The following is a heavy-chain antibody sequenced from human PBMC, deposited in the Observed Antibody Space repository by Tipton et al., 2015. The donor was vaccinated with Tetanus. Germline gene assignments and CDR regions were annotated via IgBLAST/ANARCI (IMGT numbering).Heavy chain of an antibody. D-gene: IGHD1/OR15-1a*01. CDR2: VHYTGKD. V-gene: IGHV4-59*13. CDR1: GGSISTYY. Sequence: TLSLTCIVSGGSISTYYWSWIRQRPGRGLEWVGYVHYTGKDNYNPSLRSRVTLSVDTSKNQFSLQMSSVTAADTAVYYCARIGWPENNKPGFDIWGQGRMVTVSS. CDR3: ARIGWPENNKPGFDI. J-gene: IGHJ3*02.